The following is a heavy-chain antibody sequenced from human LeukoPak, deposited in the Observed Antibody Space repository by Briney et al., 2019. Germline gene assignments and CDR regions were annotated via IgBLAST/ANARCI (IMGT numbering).Heavy chain of an antibody. CDR2: ISGSGGST. CDR3: AKDKGTLDYGDYFYGMDV. Sequence: GGSLRLSCTASGLTFSSYAMSWVRQAPGKGLEWVSAISGSGGSTYYADSVKGRFTISRDNSKNTLYLQMNSLRAEDTAVYYCAKDKGTLDYGDYFYGMDVWGQGTTVTVSS. V-gene: IGHV3-23*01. D-gene: IGHD4-17*01. J-gene: IGHJ6*02. CDR1: GLTFSSYA.